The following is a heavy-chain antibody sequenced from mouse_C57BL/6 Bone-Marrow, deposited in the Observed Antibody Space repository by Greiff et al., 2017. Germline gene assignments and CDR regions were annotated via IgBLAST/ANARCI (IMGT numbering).Heavy chain of an antibody. CDR3: ARKIYYYASNYFDY. J-gene: IGHJ2*01. CDR1: GFTFSSYA. Sequence: EVKLMESGGGLVKPGGSLKLSCAASGFTFSSYAMSWVRQTPEKRLEWVATSSDGGSYTYYPDNVKGRFTISRDNAKNNLYLQMSQLKSEDTAMYYCARKIYYYASNYFDYWGQGTTLTVSS. V-gene: IGHV5-4*03. CDR2: SSDGGSYT. D-gene: IGHD2-4*01.